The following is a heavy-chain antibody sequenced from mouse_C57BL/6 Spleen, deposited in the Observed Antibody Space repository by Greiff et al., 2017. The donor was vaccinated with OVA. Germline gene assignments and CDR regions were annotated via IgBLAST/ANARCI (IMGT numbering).Heavy chain of an antibody. CDR3: ARSNYGSSYYAMDY. J-gene: IGHJ4*01. CDR1: GYTFTDYY. D-gene: IGHD1-1*01. Sequence: VQLQQSGPVLVKPGASVKMSCKASGYTFTDYYMNWVKQSHGKSLEWIGVINPYNGGTSYNQKFKGKATLTVDKSSSTAYMELNSLTSEDSAVYYGARSNYGSSYYAMDYWGQGTSVTVSS. CDR2: INPYNGGT. V-gene: IGHV1-19*01.